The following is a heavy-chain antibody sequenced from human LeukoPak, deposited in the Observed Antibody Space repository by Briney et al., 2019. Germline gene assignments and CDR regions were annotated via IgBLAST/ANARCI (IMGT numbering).Heavy chain of an antibody. J-gene: IGHJ6*03. CDR3: ARGPYCSGGSCYSVEDYYYMDV. Sequence: GASVKVSCKASGGTFSSYAISWVRQAPGQGLEWMGGIIPIFGTANYAQKFQGRVTITADESTSTAYMELSSLRSEDTAVYYCARGPYCSGGSCYSVEDYYYMDVWGKGTTVTISS. CDR2: IIPIFGTA. CDR1: GGTFSSYA. D-gene: IGHD2-15*01. V-gene: IGHV1-69*01.